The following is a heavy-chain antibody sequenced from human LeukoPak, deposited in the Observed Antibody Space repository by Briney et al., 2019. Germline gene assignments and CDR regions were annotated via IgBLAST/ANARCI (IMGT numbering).Heavy chain of an antibody. CDR1: GGSISSYY. D-gene: IGHD3-9*01. CDR2: IYYSGST. V-gene: IGHV4-59*12. CDR3: AREHFDWKKGHVRAFDL. Sequence: SETLSLTCTVSGGSISSYYWSWIRQPPGKGLEWIGYIYYSGSTNYNPSLKSRVTISVDRSKSQFSLKLNSVTAADTAVYYCAREHFDWKKGHVRAFDLWGQGTMVTVS. J-gene: IGHJ3*01.